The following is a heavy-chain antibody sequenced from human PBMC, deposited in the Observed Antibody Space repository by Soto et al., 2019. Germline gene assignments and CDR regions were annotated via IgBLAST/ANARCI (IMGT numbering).Heavy chain of an antibody. CDR3: TTGLSSGYYYFDY. V-gene: IGHV3-15*01. CDR1: GCTFSDAW. Sequence: GGSRRLSCAASGCTFSDAWISWVRQAPGKGLEWVGRIKRTTDGGTTDYAAPVKGRFTISRDDSKNTLYLQMNSLKTEDTAVYYCTTGLSSGYYYFDYWGQGTLVTVSS. CDR2: IKRTTDGGTT. J-gene: IGHJ4*02. D-gene: IGHD3-22*01.